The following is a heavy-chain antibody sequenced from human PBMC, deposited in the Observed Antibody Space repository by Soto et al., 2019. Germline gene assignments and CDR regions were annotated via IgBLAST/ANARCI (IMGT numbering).Heavy chain of an antibody. D-gene: IGHD3-22*01. J-gene: IGHJ4*02. V-gene: IGHV1-18*04. CDR3: ARRYDSSCRPFDL. CDR2: SSTYNSNT. Sequence: QVHLVQSGAEVKKPGASVKVSCKASGYTFTNYGITWVRQAPGRGLEWMGWSSTYNSNTNYAQRFRGRVTMTTDRGTSTCYLELRSLTSEDTAVYFCARRYDSSCRPFDLWGQGTLVTVSS. CDR1: GYTFTNYG.